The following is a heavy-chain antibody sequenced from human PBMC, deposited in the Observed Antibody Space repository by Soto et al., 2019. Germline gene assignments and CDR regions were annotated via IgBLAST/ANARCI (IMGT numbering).Heavy chain of an antibody. D-gene: IGHD3-10*01. CDR2: ISYDGSNK. Sequence: RRLSCAASGFTFTSYEMHWVRQAPGKGLEWVAIISYDGSNKYYADSVKGRFTMSRDNSRNTLDLQMDSLRVGDTAVYYCARRSTLSYHAIEVWGQGTTVNVSA. J-gene: IGHJ6*01. CDR1: GFTFTSYE. CDR3: ARRSTLSYHAIEV. V-gene: IGHV3-30-3*01.